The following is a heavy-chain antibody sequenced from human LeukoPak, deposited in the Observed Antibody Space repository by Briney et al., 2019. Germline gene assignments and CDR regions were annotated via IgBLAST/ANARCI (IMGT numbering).Heavy chain of an antibody. Sequence: GRSLRLSCAASGFTFSSYGMSWVRQAPGKGLEWVSAISGGGESTYYADSVKGRFTISRDNSNHTLYLQMNSLRADDTAVYYCAKDRGRYARLGFDCWGQGTLVTVSS. V-gene: IGHV3-23*01. D-gene: IGHD3-16*01. CDR3: AKDRGRYARLGFDC. CDR1: GFTFSSYG. CDR2: ISGGGEST. J-gene: IGHJ4*02.